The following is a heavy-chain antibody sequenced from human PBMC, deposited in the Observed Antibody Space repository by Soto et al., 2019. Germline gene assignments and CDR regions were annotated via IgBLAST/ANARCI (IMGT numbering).Heavy chain of an antibody. CDR2: ISGGGDTT. CDR3: AKGRGGSGSLTPRVDF. CDR1: GFTFNNYA. Sequence: EVQLLESGGGLVQPGGSLRLSCAASGFTFNNYAMPWVRQAQGKGLEWASAISGGGDTTSYADSVKGRFTVSRDGSKNTLYLQMSSLRAEDTALYYCAKGRGGSGSLTPRVDFWGQGTLVTVSS. D-gene: IGHD3-10*01. J-gene: IGHJ4*02. V-gene: IGHV3-23*01.